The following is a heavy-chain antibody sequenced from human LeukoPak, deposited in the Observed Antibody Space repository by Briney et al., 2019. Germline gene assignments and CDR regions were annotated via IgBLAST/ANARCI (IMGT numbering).Heavy chain of an antibody. CDR3: ARVFAPPRVATSSAYMDV. CDR1: GFTFSSSA. Sequence: TGGSLTLSCAASGFTFSSSAMSWVRQAPGKGVEWVSTISDSGSGSSTYYADSVKGRFTISRDNAKNSLYLQMNSLRAEDTAVYYCARVFAPPRVATSSAYMDVWGKGTTVTVSS. D-gene: IGHD2-2*01. CDR2: ISDSGSGSST. V-gene: IGHV3-23*01. J-gene: IGHJ6*03.